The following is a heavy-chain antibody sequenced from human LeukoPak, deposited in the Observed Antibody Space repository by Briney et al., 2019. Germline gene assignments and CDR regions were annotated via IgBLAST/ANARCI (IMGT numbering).Heavy chain of an antibody. V-gene: IGHV4-4*07. CDR1: GGSISSYY. CDR2: IYTSGST. Sequence: ASETLSLTCTVSGGSISSYYWSWIRQPAGKGLEWVGRIYTSGSTNYNPSLKSRVTMSVDTPKNQFSLKLSSVTAADTAVYYCARDRGRGSSSWYVDYWGQGTLVTVSS. J-gene: IGHJ4*02. CDR3: ARDRGRGSSSWYVDY. D-gene: IGHD6-13*01.